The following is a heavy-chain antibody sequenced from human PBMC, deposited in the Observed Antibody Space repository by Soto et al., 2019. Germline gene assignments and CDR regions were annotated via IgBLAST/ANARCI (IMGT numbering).Heavy chain of an antibody. Sequence: QVQLVQSGAEVKKPGSSVKVSCKASGGTFSSYAISWVRQAPGQGLEWMGGIIPISGTANYAQKFQGRVTITADESTSTDYMELSSLRSEDTAVYYCARSQGSSTSLEIYYYYYYGMDFWGQGNRVTVSS. CDR2: IIPISGTA. D-gene: IGHD2-2*01. J-gene: IGHJ6*02. CDR1: GGTFSSYA. V-gene: IGHV1-69*01. CDR3: ARSQGSSTSLEIYYYYYYGMDF.